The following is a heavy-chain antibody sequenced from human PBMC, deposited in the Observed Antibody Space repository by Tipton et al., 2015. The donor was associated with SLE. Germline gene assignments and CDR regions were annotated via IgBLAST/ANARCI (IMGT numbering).Heavy chain of an antibody. CDR3: ALERWLQLFDY. CDR1: GYTFTSYG. CDR2: ISAYNGDT. D-gene: IGHD5-24*01. V-gene: IGHV1-18*01. Sequence: QLVQSGAEVKKPGASVKVSCKASGYTFTSYGISWVRQAPGQGLEWMGWISAYNGDTNYAQKFQGRVTMTTDTSTNTTYMELRSLRSDDTAVYFCALERWLQLFDYWGQGTLVTVSS. J-gene: IGHJ4*02.